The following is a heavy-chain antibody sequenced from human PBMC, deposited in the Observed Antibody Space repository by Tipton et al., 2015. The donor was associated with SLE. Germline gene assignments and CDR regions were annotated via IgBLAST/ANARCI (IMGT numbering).Heavy chain of an antibody. CDR3: ARRLTRYSGYDYFDY. CDR2: IYYSGST. CDR1: GGSISSYY. V-gene: IGHV4-59*01. J-gene: IGHJ4*02. D-gene: IGHD5-12*01. Sequence: TLSLTCTVSGGSISSYYWSWIRQPPGKGLEWIGYIYYSGSTNYNPSLKSRVTISVDTSKNQFSLKLSSVSAADTAAYYCARRLTRYSGYDYFDYWGQGTLVIVSS.